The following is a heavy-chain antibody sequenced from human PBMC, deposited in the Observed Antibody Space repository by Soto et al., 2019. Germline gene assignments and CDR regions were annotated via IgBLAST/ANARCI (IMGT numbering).Heavy chain of an antibody. CDR2: IWYDGSNK. J-gene: IGHJ4*02. Sequence: QVQLVESGGGVVQPGRSLRLSCAASGFTFSSYGMHWVRQAPGKGLEWVAAIWYDGSNKYYADSVKGRFTISRDNSKNTLYLQMNSLRAEDTAVYYCARDSSTGYDLVFDYWGQGTLVTVSS. CDR1: GFTFSSYG. V-gene: IGHV3-33*01. D-gene: IGHD5-12*01. CDR3: ARDSSTGYDLVFDY.